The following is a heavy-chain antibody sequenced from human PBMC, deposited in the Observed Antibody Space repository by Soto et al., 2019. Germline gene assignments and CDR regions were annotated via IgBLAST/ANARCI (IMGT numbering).Heavy chain of an antibody. V-gene: IGHV3-21*01. Sequence: EVQLVESGGGLVKPGGSLRLSCAASGFTFSSYSMNWVRQAPGKGLEWVSSISSSSSYIYYADSVKGRFTISRDNAKNSLYLQMNSLSAEDTAVYYCARVIAARAAIYFYYGMDVWGQGTTVTVSS. CDR1: GFTFSSYS. CDR3: ARVIAARAAIYFYYGMDV. D-gene: IGHD2-2*02. J-gene: IGHJ6*02. CDR2: ISSSSSYI.